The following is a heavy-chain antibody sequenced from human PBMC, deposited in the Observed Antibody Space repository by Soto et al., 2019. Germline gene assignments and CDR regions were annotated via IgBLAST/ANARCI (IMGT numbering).Heavy chain of an antibody. Sequence: QVQLQELGPGLVKPSGTLSLTCAVSSGSISSTNWWSWFRQPPGKGLEWIGEIYHSGSINYNPSLKSRVTMSVDKSKNQFSLKLNSVTAADTAVYYCARDCSSSSCYGRAFDVWGQGTMVTVSS. D-gene: IGHD2-2*01. J-gene: IGHJ3*01. CDR3: ARDCSSSSCYGRAFDV. CDR1: SGSISSTNW. CDR2: IYHSGSI. V-gene: IGHV4-4*02.